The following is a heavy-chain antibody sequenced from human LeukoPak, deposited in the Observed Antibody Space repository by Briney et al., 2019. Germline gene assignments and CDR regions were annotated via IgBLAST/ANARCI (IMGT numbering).Heavy chain of an antibody. V-gene: IGHV1-24*01. CDR1: GYTLTEIS. CDR3: ARGPIGAPDYYFDY. J-gene: IGHJ4*02. D-gene: IGHD3-10*01. CDR2: FDPENGET. Sequence: GASVKVSCKVSGYTLTEISMYWVRHAPGKGLEWMGRFDPENGETLYAQKFQGRVTMTEDTSTDTAYMELSSLRSEDTAVYFCARGPIGAPDYYFDYWGQGTLVTVSS.